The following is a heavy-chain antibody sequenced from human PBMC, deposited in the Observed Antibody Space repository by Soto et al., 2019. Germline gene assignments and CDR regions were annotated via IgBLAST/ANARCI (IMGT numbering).Heavy chain of an antibody. D-gene: IGHD6-13*01. J-gene: IGHJ4*02. V-gene: IGHV3-48*02. CDR3: ARDDALIIAAAGTSTPY. Sequence: GGSLRLSCAASGFTFSSYSMNWVRQAPGKGLEWVSYISSSSSTIYYADSVKGRFTISRDNAKNSLYLQMNCLRDEDTAVYYCARDDALIIAAAGTSTPYWGQGTLVTVSS. CDR2: ISSSSSTI. CDR1: GFTFSSYS.